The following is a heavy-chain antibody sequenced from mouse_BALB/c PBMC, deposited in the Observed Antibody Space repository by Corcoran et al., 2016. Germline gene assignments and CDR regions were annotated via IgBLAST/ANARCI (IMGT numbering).Heavy chain of an antibody. CDR3: ARDSYGRLMDY. J-gene: IGHJ4*01. CDR2: INPYNDGT. D-gene: IGHD3-3*01. V-gene: IGHV1S136*01. Sequence: EVQLQQSGPELVEPGASVKMSCKASGYTFTSYVINWVKQKPGQGLEWIGYINPYNDGTKYNEKFKGKATLTSDKSSSTAYMELSSLTSEDSAVYYCARDSYGRLMDYWGQGTSVTVSS. CDR1: GYTFTSYV.